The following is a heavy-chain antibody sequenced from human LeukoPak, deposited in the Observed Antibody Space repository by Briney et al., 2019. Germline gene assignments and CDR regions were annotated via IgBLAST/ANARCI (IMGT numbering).Heavy chain of an antibody. Sequence: GAPLLLSCAASGSTFSSYAMSWVRPAPGKGVEWVSLISGSGGSTYYADSVKGRFTISRDNSKYTLYLQTNTLRAEATALYYGAKILWERTNPDAYDIWGQGTMVTVS. V-gene: IGHV3-23*01. CDR1: GSTFSSYA. J-gene: IGHJ3*02. CDR2: ISGSGGST. CDR3: AKILWERTNPDAYDI. D-gene: IGHD1-26*01.